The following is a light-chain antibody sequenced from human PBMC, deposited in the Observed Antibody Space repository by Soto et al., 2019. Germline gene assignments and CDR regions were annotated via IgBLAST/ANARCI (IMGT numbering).Light chain of an antibody. Sequence: DIVMTQSPDSLAVSLGERATINCKSSQSVLYSSNNKNYLAWYQQKPGQPPKLLIYWASTRESGVPDRFSGSGYGTDFTLTISSLQAEDVAVYYCQQYYSTPFTVGGGTKVEIK. CDR2: WAS. CDR3: QQYYSTPFT. CDR1: QSVLYSSNNKNY. J-gene: IGKJ4*01. V-gene: IGKV4-1*01.